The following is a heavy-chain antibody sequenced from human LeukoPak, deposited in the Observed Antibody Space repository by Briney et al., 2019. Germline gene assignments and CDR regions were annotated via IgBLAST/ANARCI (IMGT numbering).Heavy chain of an antibody. CDR2: IYYSGST. D-gene: IGHD3-10*01. CDR1: GGSISSYY. Sequence: PSETLSLTCTVSGGSISSYYWSWIRQPPGKGLEWIGYIYYSGSTNYNPSLKSRVTISVDTSKNQFSLKLSSVTAADTAVYYCARGRPYYYGSASPPGDIWGQGTTVTVSS. CDR3: ARGRPYYYGSASPPGDI. V-gene: IGHV4-59*01. J-gene: IGHJ3*02.